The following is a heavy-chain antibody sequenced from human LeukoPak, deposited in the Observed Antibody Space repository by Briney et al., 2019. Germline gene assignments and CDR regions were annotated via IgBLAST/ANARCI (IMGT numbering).Heavy chain of an antibody. V-gene: IGHV3-74*01. CDR2: INSDGSST. CDR1: GFTFSSYW. CDR3: ARPFNKYDSSGYPLH. Sequence: GGSLRLSCAAFGFTFSSYWMHWVRQAPGKGLVWVSRINSDGSSTSYADSVKGRFTISRDNSKNTLYLQMNSLRAEDTAVYYCARPFNKYDSSGYPLHWGQGTLVTVSS. D-gene: IGHD3-22*01. J-gene: IGHJ4*02.